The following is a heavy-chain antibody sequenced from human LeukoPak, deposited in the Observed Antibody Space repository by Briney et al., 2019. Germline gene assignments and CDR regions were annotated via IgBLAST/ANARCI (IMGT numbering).Heavy chain of an antibody. V-gene: IGHV4-39*07. CDR1: GGSIISSVYY. CDR3: ARGYSYAHFDY. D-gene: IGHD5-18*01. Sequence: SETLSLTCNVSGGSIISSVYYWGWIRQPPGKGLEWIGSIYYSGSTYYNPSLKSRVTISVDTSKNQFSLKLSSVTAADTAVYYCARGYSYAHFDYWGQGTLVTVSS. CDR2: IYYSGST. J-gene: IGHJ4*02.